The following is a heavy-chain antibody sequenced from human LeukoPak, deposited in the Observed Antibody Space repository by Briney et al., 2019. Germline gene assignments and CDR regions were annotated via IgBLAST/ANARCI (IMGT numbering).Heavy chain of an antibody. D-gene: IGHD1-1*01. V-gene: IGHV4-59*01. CDR3: ARDLELERNRWNYFES. J-gene: IGHJ4*02. CDR2: IHYSGDS. Sequence: SETLSLTCTVSGGSISSFFWSWIRQPPGKGLEWIGSIHYSGDSNHKHSLKSRVSLSIDTSKQQFSLRLSSVTAADTAVYYCARDLELERNRWNYFESWGQGTLVTVS. CDR1: GGSISSFF.